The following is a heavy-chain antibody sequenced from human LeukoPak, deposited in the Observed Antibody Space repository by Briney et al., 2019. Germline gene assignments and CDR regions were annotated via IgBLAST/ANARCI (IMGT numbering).Heavy chain of an antibody. D-gene: IGHD3-22*01. CDR2: IYHSGST. Sequence: SQTLSLTCTVSGGSISSGGYYWSWIRQPPGKGLEWIGYIYHSGSTYYNPSLKSRVTISVDTSKNQFSLKLSSVTAADTAVYYCASGVGPGYYDSSWGQGTLVTVSS. V-gene: IGHV4-30-2*02. J-gene: IGHJ4*02. CDR1: GGSISSGGYY. CDR3: ASGVGPGYYDSS.